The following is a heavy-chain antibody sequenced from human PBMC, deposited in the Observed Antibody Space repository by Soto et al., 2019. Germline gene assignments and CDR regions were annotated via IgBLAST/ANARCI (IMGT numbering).Heavy chain of an antibody. CDR2: ISGSGGST. D-gene: IGHD2-2*01. Sequence: EVQLLESGGGLVQPGGSLRLSCAASGFTFSSYAMSWVRQAPGKGLEWVSAISGSGGSTYYADSVKGRFTISRDNSKNTLYLQMNSLRAEDTAVYYCAKNHPARYHRPREYYYGMDVWGQGTTVTVSS. J-gene: IGHJ6*02. CDR1: GFTFSSYA. CDR3: AKNHPARYHRPREYYYGMDV. V-gene: IGHV3-23*01.